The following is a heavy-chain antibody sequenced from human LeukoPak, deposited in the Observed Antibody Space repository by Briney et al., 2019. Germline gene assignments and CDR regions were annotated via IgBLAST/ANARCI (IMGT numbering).Heavy chain of an antibody. V-gene: IGHV4-39*07. Sequence: SETLSLTCTVSGGSISSSSYYWGWIRQPPGKGLEWIGSIYYSGSTYYNPSLKSRVTISVDTSKNQFSLKLSSVTAADTAVYYCARDGSYGSLDYWGQGTLVTVSS. CDR3: ARDGSYGSLDY. J-gene: IGHJ4*02. CDR1: GGSISSSSYY. CDR2: IYYSGST. D-gene: IGHD5-18*01.